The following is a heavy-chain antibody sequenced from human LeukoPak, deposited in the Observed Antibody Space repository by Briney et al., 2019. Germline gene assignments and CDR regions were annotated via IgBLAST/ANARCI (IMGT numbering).Heavy chain of an antibody. CDR3: ASSHGYSSSWYSSAFDI. CDR1: GGSFSSYY. J-gene: IGHJ3*02. CDR2: IYTSGST. Sequence: SETLSLXCAVYGGSFSSYYWSWIRQPAGKGLEWIGRIYTSGSTNYNPSLKSRVTMSVDTSKNQFSLKLSSVTAADTAVYYCASSHGYSSSWYSSAFDIWGQGTMVTVSS. D-gene: IGHD6-13*01. V-gene: IGHV4-59*10.